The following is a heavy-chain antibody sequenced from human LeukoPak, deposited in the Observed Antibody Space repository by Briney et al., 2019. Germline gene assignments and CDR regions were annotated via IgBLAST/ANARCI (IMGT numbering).Heavy chain of an antibody. CDR1: GYSFTSYN. V-gene: IGHV1-46*01. D-gene: IGHD2-2*01. CDR2: INPSSGST. CDR3: ARDLGDIVVVPGALGY. J-gene: IGHJ4*02. Sequence: GASVKVSCKASGYSFTSYNMRWVRQAPGQGLEWMGIINPSSGSTSYAQKFQGRVTMTRDTSTSTVYMELSSLRSEDTAVYYCARDLGDIVVVPGALGYWGQGTLVTVSS.